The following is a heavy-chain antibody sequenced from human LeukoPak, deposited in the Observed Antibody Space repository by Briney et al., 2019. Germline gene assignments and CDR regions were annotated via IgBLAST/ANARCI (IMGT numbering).Heavy chain of an antibody. D-gene: IGHD3-10*01. Sequence: GRSLRLSCAASGFTFSSYGMHWVRQAPGKGLEWVAVIWYDGSNKYYADSVKGRFTISRDNSKNTLYLQMNSLRAEDTAVYYCARYLITMVRGVISYGMDVWGQGTTVTVSS. V-gene: IGHV3-33*01. CDR2: IWYDGSNK. J-gene: IGHJ6*02. CDR3: ARYLITMVRGVISYGMDV. CDR1: GFTFSSYG.